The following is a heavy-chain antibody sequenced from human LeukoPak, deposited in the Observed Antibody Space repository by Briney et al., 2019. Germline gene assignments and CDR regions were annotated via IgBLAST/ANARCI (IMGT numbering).Heavy chain of an antibody. CDR3: VKSGTWADFDS. CDR2: ISGSGSNT. V-gene: IGHV3-23*01. Sequence: GGSLRLSCAASGFTFSNYAMTWVRQAPGKGLEWVSVISGSGSNTDYADSVKGRFTISRDNSKNTLHLQMSSLRADDTAVYYCVKSGTWADFDSWGQGTLVTVSS. D-gene: IGHD1-26*01. CDR1: GFTFSNYA. J-gene: IGHJ4*02.